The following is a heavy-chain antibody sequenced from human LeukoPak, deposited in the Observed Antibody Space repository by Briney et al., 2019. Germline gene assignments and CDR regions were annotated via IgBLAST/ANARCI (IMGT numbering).Heavy chain of an antibody. V-gene: IGHV4-39*01. Sequence: PSETLSLTCTVSGGSISSSSYYWGWIRQPPGKGLEWIGSIYYSGSTYYNPSLKSRVTISVDTSKNQFSLKLSSVTAADTAVYYCARQHWPDYGDYPRAAFDIWGQGTMVTVSS. CDR2: IYYSGST. CDR1: GGSISSSSYY. J-gene: IGHJ3*02. D-gene: IGHD4-17*01. CDR3: ARQHWPDYGDYPRAAFDI.